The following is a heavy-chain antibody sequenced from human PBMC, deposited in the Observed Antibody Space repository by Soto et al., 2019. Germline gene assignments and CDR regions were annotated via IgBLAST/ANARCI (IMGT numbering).Heavy chain of an antibody. CDR3: ARDSTTTLPYYYYGMDV. V-gene: IGHV3-30-3*01. CDR2: ISYDGSNK. Sequence: QPGGSLRLSCAASGFTFSSYAMHWVRQAPGKGLEWVAVISYDGSNKYYADSVKGRFTISRDNSKNTLYLQMNSLRAEDTAVYYCARDSTTTLPYYYYGMDVWGQGTTVTVSS. D-gene: IGHD4-4*01. J-gene: IGHJ6*02. CDR1: GFTFSSYA.